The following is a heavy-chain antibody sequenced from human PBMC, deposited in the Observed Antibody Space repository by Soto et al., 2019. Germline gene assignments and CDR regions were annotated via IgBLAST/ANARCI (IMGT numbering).Heavy chain of an antibody. Sequence: GGSLRLSCAASGFTFSSYGMHWVRQAPGKGLEWVAVIWYDGSNKYYADSVKGRFTISRDNSKNTLYLQMNSLRAEDTAVHYCAKGETTIFGVVIMAPVFDYWGQGTLVTVSS. D-gene: IGHD3-3*01. CDR3: AKGETTIFGVVIMAPVFDY. CDR1: GFTFSSYG. V-gene: IGHV3-30*02. J-gene: IGHJ4*02. CDR2: IWYDGSNK.